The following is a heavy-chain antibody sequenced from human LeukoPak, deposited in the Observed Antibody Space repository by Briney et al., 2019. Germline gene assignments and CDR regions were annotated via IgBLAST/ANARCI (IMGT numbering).Heavy chain of an antibody. Sequence: ASVKVSCKASGYTFTSYAMHWVRQAPGQRLEWMGWSNAGNGNTKYSQEFQGRVTITRDTSASTAYMDLSSLRSDDTAVYYCARGFGPAAMNYYMDVWGKGTTVTISS. CDR2: SNAGNGNT. CDR3: ARGFGPAAMNYYMDV. J-gene: IGHJ6*03. D-gene: IGHD2-2*01. V-gene: IGHV1-3*02. CDR1: GYTFTSYA.